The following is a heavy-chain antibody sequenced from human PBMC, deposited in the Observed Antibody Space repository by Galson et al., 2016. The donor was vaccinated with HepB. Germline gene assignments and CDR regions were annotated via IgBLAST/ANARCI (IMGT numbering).Heavy chain of an antibody. V-gene: IGHV3-33*01. Sequence: SLRLSCAASGFTFSSYGMHWVRQAPGKGLEWVAVIWDDGSNKYYADSVKGRFTISRDNSKNTLYLQMNSLRAEDTAVYYCARDWLELRHYYYMDVWGKGTTVTVSS. CDR2: IWDDGSNK. D-gene: IGHD1-7*01. CDR3: ARDWLELRHYYYMDV. CDR1: GFTFSSYG. J-gene: IGHJ6*03.